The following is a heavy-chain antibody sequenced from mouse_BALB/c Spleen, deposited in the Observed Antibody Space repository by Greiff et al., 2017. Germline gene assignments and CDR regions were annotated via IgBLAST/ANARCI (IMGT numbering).Heavy chain of an antibody. V-gene: IGHV5-17*02. CDR1: GFTFRCFG. CDR2: ISSCSSTI. Sequence: VQGVGAGGGFVQPGGSRKLSCAASGFTFRCFGMHWVRQAPGKGLEWVAYISSCSSTIYYADTVKGRFTISRDNPKNTLFLQRTSLRSEDTALYYCARAWFAYWGQGTLVTVAA. J-gene: IGHJ3*01. CDR3: ARAWFAY.